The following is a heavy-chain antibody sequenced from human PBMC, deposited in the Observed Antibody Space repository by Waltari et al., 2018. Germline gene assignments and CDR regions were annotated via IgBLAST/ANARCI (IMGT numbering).Heavy chain of an antibody. CDR2: IKQSGST. D-gene: IGHD1-7*01. CDR3: ARGRNYTGHLPDY. CDR1: GGSFSGYY. Sequence: QVLLQQWGAGLLKPSETLSLTCAVYGGSFSGYYWTWIPQPPGIGLEWIGEIKQSGSTNYNPSLKSGVTMSVETSKNQFSLNLSSVTAADTAVYYCARGRNYTGHLPDYWGQGNMVTVSS. V-gene: IGHV4-34*01. J-gene: IGHJ4*02.